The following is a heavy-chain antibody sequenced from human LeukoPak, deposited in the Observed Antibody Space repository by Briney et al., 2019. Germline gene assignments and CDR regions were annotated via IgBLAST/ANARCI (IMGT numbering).Heavy chain of an antibody. Sequence: GGSLRLSCAASGSTFSNAWMSWVRQAPGKGLEWVGRIKSKTDGGTTDYAAPVKGRFTISRDNAKNTLYLQMNSLRAEDTAVYYCARGNYGSGSNWYFDLWGRGTLVTVSS. CDR2: IKSKTDGGTT. CDR1: GSTFSNAW. CDR3: ARGNYGSGSNWYFDL. J-gene: IGHJ2*01. D-gene: IGHD3-10*01. V-gene: IGHV3-15*05.